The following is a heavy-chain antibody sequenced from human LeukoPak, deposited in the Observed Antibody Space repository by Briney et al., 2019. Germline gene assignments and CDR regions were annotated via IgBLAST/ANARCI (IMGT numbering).Heavy chain of an antibody. CDR3: ARDLAWGAFDY. J-gene: IGHJ4*02. CDR2: ISPRGGGT. CDR1: GFTFSNHG. D-gene: IGHD7-27*01. V-gene: IGHV3-23*01. Sequence: GGSLRLSCAASGFTFSNHGMNWVRQAPGKWLEWLSGISPRGGGTYYADSVKGRFTISRDDSKNTLSLQMNSLRVEDTAVYYCARDLAWGAFDYWGQGTLVTVSS.